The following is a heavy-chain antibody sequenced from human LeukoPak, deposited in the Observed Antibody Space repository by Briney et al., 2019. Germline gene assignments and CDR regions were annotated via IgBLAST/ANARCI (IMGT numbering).Heavy chain of an antibody. D-gene: IGHD5-12*01. CDR2: IYYSGST. CDR3: ARDDGGYGLFDY. CDR1: GGSISSYY. Sequence: SETLSLTCTVSGGSISSYYWSWIRQPPGKGLEWIGYIYYSGSTNYNPSLKSRVTISVDTSKNQFSLKLSSVTAADTAVYYCARDDGGYGLFDYWGQGALVTVSS. J-gene: IGHJ4*02. V-gene: IGHV4-59*12.